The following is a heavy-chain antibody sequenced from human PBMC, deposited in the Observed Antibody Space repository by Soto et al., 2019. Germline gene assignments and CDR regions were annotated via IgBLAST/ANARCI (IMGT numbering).Heavy chain of an antibody. CDR3: ARGSLGGTGDYNWFDP. Sequence: ASVKVSCKASGYTFTSYYMHWVRQAPGQGLEWMGIINPSGGSTSYAQKFQGRVTMTRDTSTSTVYMELSSLRFEDTAVYYCARGSLGGTGDYNWFDPWGQGTLVTVSS. CDR2: INPSGGST. D-gene: IGHD6-19*01. V-gene: IGHV1-46*01. J-gene: IGHJ5*02. CDR1: GYTFTSYY.